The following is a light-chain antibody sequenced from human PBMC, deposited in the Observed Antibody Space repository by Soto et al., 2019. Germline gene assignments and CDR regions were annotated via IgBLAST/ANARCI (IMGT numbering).Light chain of an antibody. J-gene: IGKJ5*01. Sequence: EIVLTQSPATLSLSPGERATLSCRASQSVGSNLAWYQHRPGQAPRLLMYDASNRATGVPARFSGSGSGTDFTLTISSLEPGDFAVYYCQQRGDSITFGQGTRLETK. V-gene: IGKV3-11*01. CDR3: QQRGDSIT. CDR1: QSVGSN. CDR2: DAS.